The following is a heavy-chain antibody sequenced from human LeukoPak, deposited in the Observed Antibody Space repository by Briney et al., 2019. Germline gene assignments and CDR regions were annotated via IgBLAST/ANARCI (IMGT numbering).Heavy chain of an antibody. V-gene: IGHV1-2*06. Sequence: ASVTVSCTASGYTFTAYYMHWVRQAPGQGLEWMGRINPNSGGTNYAQKFQGRVTMTRDTSISTAYMELSRLRSDDTAVYYCVRGNGYCFDYWGQGTPVTVSS. CDR3: VRGNGYCFDY. D-gene: IGHD2-8*01. J-gene: IGHJ4*02. CDR1: GYTFTAYY. CDR2: INPNSGGT.